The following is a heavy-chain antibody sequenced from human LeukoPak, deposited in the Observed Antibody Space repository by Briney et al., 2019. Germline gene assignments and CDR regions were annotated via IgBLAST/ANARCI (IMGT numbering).Heavy chain of an antibody. CDR2: LSGSGGST. Sequence: GGSLRLSCAASGFAFSSYALSWVRQAPGKGLEWVSALSGSGGSTYNTDSVKGRFTISRDNSKNTLYLQMNSLRAADTAVYYCAKSTAYYYGSGSYSDYWGQGTLVTVSS. V-gene: IGHV3-23*01. D-gene: IGHD3-10*01. CDR3: AKSTAYYYGSGSYSDY. CDR1: GFAFSSYA. J-gene: IGHJ4*02.